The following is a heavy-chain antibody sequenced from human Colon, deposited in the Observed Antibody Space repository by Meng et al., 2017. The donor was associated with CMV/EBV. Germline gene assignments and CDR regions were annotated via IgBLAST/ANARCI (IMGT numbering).Heavy chain of an antibody. Sequence: GGSLRLSCAASGFTFDDYAMHWVRQAPGKGLEWVSGVNWNGGSTYYADSVKGRFTISRDNSKNTVYLQMNSLRAEDTAVYYCTKGLQYSDFWAVDSWGQGTLVTVSS. D-gene: IGHD3-3*01. CDR2: VNWNGGST. J-gene: IGHJ4*02. CDR3: TKGLQYSDFWAVDS. CDR1: GFTFDDYA. V-gene: IGHV3-23*01.